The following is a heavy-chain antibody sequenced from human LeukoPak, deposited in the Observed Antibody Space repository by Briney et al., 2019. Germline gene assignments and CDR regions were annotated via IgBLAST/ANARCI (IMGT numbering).Heavy chain of an antibody. CDR2: ISTSSSYI. CDR3: AGDKTTGGWYEFDY. Sequence: PGGSLRLSCTASGSTFSRSSMNWVRQAPGKGLEWVSSISTSSSYIYYADSVKGRFTITRDTSKNTLSLQMNSLRAEDTAVYYCAGDKTTGGWYEFDYWGQGTLVTVSS. D-gene: IGHD6-19*01. J-gene: IGHJ4*02. V-gene: IGHV3-21*04. CDR1: GSTFSRSS.